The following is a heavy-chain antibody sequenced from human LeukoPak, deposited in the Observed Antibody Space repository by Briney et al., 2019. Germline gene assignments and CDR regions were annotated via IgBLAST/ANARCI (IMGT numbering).Heavy chain of an antibody. Sequence: GASVKVSFRASGSPFMGYGISCGRQAPGQGLEWMGWISPYSGSTNYPQKFQGRVTVTTDTSTSTAYMELRSLRSDDTAVYFCARALREYSSSWFSDFWGQGTLVTVSS. CDR1: GSPFMGYG. CDR2: ISPYSGST. D-gene: IGHD6-13*01. CDR3: ARALREYSSSWFSDF. V-gene: IGHV1-18*01. J-gene: IGHJ4*02.